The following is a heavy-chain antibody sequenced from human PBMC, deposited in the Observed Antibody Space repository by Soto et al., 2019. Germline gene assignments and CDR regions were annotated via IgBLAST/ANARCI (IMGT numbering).Heavy chain of an antibody. CDR2: FSSSSSVV. V-gene: IGHV3-48*01. J-gene: IGHJ5*02. CDR3: AREGDSSGWYNWFDP. CDR1: GFTFSNYN. Sequence: EVQLVESGGGLVQPGGSLRLSCAASGFTFSNYNMNWVRQAPGKGLEWVSFFSSSSSVVYYADSVKGRFTISRDNAKNSLYVQMNSLRAKDTAVYSCAREGDSSGWYNWFDPWGQGTLVNVSS. D-gene: IGHD3-22*01.